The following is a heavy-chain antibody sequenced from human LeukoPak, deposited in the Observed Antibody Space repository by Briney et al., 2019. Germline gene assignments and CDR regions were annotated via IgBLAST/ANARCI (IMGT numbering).Heavy chain of an antibody. CDR1: GFTFSTYN. V-gene: IGHV3-48*01. Sequence: GGSLRLSCAASGFTFSTYNMSWVRQAPGKGLEWISYINADSSTIQYADSVRGRFTTSRDNAKNSLYLQMNSLRAEDTAVYYCVRDNSRGQSLGVIYWGQGSLVTVSS. CDR2: INADSSTI. CDR3: VRDNSRGQSLGVIY. J-gene: IGHJ4*02. D-gene: IGHD3-22*01.